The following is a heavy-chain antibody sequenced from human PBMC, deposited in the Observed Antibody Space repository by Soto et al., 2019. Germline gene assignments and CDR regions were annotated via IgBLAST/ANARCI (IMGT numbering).Heavy chain of an antibody. V-gene: IGHV3-7*03. CDR1: GFPFSSYW. CDR2: IKQDGSEK. CDR3: ARDPGYYYCGMDV. D-gene: IGHD2-8*02. Sequence: EVQLVESGGGLVQPGGSLRLSCAASGFPFSSYWMSWVRQAPGKGLEWVANIKQDGSEKYYVDSVKGRFTISRDNAKNSLYLPMNSLRAEDTAVYYCARDPGYYYCGMDVWGQGTTVTVSS. J-gene: IGHJ6*02.